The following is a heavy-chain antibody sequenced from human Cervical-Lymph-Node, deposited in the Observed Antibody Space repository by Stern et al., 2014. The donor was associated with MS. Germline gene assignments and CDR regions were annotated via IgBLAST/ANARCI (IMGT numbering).Heavy chain of an antibody. D-gene: IGHD3-10*01. J-gene: IGHJ5*02. V-gene: IGHV1-46*02. CDR1: GYTFNRYD. Sequence: VQLVQSGAEVRKPGASVKVSCKTSGYTFNRYDIHWVRQAPGQGLEWMGLIVPGVGSTTYAQTWRGRVSMTRDTSATTVYMELSSLRSEDTAVYYCARSGLGGAVGSWGQGTLVTVSA. CDR2: IVPGVGST. CDR3: ARSGLGGAVGS.